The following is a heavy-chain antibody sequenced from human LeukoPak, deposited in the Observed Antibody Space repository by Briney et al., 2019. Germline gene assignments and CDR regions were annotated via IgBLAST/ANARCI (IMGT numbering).Heavy chain of an antibody. Sequence: SETLSLTCTVSGGSISSSSYYWGWIRQPPGKGLEWIGSIYYSGSTYYNPSLKSRVTISVDTSKNQFSLKLSSVTAADTAVYYCARHLTYYDFWSGYTGGYFDYWGQGTLVTVSS. CDR2: IYYSGST. D-gene: IGHD3-3*01. CDR3: ARHLTYYDFWSGYTGGYFDY. J-gene: IGHJ4*02. V-gene: IGHV4-39*01. CDR1: GGSISSSSYY.